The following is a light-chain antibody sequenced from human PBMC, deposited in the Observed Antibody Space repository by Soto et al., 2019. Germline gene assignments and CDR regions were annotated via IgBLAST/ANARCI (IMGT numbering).Light chain of an antibody. V-gene: IGLV1-44*01. Sequence: QSVLTQPPSASGTPGQRVTISCSGSNSNIGINTVSWYQQVPGTAPRVLIYADNQRPSGVPDRFSGSKSGTSASLAISWLQSEDEAAYYCAAWDDTLNGRHVFGTGTKVTVL. J-gene: IGLJ1*01. CDR1: NSNIGINT. CDR2: ADN. CDR3: AAWDDTLNGRHV.